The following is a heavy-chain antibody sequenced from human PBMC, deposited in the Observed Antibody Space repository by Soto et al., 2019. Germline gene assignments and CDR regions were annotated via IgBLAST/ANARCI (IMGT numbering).Heavy chain of an antibody. CDR3: ARGRGYCSSTSWCYYYYGMDV. CDR1: GGSFSGYY. J-gene: IGHJ6*02. D-gene: IGHD2-2*01. CDR2: INHSGST. Sequence: PSETLSLTCAVYGGSFSGYYWSWIRQPPGKGLEWIGEINHSGSTNYNPSLKSRVTISVDTSKNQFSLKLSSVTAADTAVYYCARGRGYCSSTSWCYYYYGMDVWGQGTTVTISS. V-gene: IGHV4-34*01.